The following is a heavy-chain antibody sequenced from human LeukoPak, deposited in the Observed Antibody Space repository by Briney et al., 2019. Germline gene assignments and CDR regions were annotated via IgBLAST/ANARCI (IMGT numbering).Heavy chain of an antibody. CDR3: ASGGYRYGYVFDY. CDR2: ISYDGSNK. J-gene: IGHJ4*02. CDR1: GYTFGSYA. Sequence: GGSLRLSCAASGYTFGSYATHWVRQAPGTGLEWVSFISYDGSNKYYADSVKGRFTISRDNSKNTLYLQMNSLRPEDTALYYCASGGYRYGYVFDYWGQGTLVTVSS. D-gene: IGHD5-18*01. V-gene: IGHV3-30*04.